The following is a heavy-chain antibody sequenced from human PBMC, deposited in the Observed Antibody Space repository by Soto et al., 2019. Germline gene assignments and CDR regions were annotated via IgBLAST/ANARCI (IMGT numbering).Heavy chain of an antibody. D-gene: IGHD4-17*01. Sequence: QMQLVESGGGVVQPGRFLRLSCAASGFTFGPYAMHWVRQAPGKGLEWVAIISFDASNEYYTDSVKGRFTVSRDNSKNTLYLQMNSLRGEDTAVYYCAREDYGDYNGAFDIWGQGTVVTVSS. V-gene: IGHV3-30*04. CDR2: ISFDASNE. J-gene: IGHJ3*02. CDR3: AREDYGDYNGAFDI. CDR1: GFTFGPYA.